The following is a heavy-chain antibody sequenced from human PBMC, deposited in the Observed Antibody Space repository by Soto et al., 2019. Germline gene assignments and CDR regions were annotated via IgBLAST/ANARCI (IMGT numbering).Heavy chain of an antibody. CDR3: AKALPPGSYAVIDAFDI. J-gene: IGHJ3*02. Sequence: GESLKISCAASGFTFSSYAMSWVRQAPGKGLEWVSAISGSGGSTYYADSVKGRFTISRDNSKNTLYLQMNSLRAEDTAVYYCAKALPPGSYAVIDAFDIWGQGTMVTVSS. V-gene: IGHV3-23*01. CDR1: GFTFSSYA. D-gene: IGHD3-10*01. CDR2: ISGSGGST.